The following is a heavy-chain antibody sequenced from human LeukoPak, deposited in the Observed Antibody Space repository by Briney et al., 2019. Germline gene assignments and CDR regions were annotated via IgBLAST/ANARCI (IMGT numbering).Heavy chain of an antibody. D-gene: IGHD3-10*01. V-gene: IGHV4-38-2*02. CDR3: ARADGSGSYYLTRPPYYYYYYMDV. CDR2: IDHSGST. Sequence: PSETLSLTCTVSGYSISSGYYWGWIRQPPGKGLEWTGSIDHSGSTYYNPSLKSRVTISVDTSKNQFSLKLSSVTAADTAVYYCARADGSGSYYLTRPPYYYYYYMDVWGKGTTVTISS. J-gene: IGHJ6*03. CDR1: GYSISSGYY.